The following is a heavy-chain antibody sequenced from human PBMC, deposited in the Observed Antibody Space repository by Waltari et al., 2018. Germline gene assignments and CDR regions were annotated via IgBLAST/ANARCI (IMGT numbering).Heavy chain of an antibody. CDR3: ARDRYVLRYFDWLVPDLDP. CDR2: INPNSGGT. Sequence: QVQLVQSGAEVKKPGASVKVSCKASGYTFTGYYMHWVRQAPGQGLEWMGRINPNSGGTNYAQKFQGRVTMTRDTSISTAYMELSRLRSDDTAVYYCARDRYVLRYFDWLVPDLDPWGQGTLVTVSS. D-gene: IGHD3-9*01. CDR1: GYTFTGYY. J-gene: IGHJ5*02. V-gene: IGHV1-2*06.